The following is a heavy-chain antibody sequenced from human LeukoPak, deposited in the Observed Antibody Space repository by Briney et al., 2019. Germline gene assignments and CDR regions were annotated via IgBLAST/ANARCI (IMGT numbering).Heavy chain of an antibody. CDR2: RKEDGTQI. V-gene: IGHV3-7*01. CDR3: ATGGAPGGRFEN. Sequence: GESLRLSCVVSGLTFSRSTMTWVRQAPGKGPEWVAKRKEDGTQIHYVDSVKGRFTISRDNAKNSLFLQMNSLRVEDTAVYYCATGGAPGGRFENWGQGMLVTVSS. CDR1: GLTFSRST. D-gene: IGHD1-26*01. J-gene: IGHJ4*02.